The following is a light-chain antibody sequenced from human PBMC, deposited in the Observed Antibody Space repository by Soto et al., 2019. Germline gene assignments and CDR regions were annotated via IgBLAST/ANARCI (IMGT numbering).Light chain of an antibody. CDR2: EVS. J-gene: IGLJ3*02. Sequence: QSVLTQPAFVSGSPGQSITISCTGTYSDVGSYNYVSWFQQHPGKAPQLIIYEVSNRPLGISNRFSASKSGNTASLTISGLQAEDEADYYCGSYTDSDSPWVFGRGTKLTVL. CDR3: GSYTDSDSPWV. CDR1: YSDVGSYNY. V-gene: IGLV2-14*01.